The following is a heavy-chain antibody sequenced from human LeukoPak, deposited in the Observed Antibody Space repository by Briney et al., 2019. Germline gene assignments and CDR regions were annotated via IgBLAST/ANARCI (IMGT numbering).Heavy chain of an antibody. V-gene: IGHV3-48*01. CDR2: ISSSSSTI. J-gene: IGHJ4*02. CDR3: ARLGYGSESYYFDY. CDR1: GFTFSSYS. Sequence: GGSLRLSCAASGFTFSSYSMNWVRQAPGKGLEWVSYISSSSSTIYYADSVEGRFTISRDNAKNSLYLQMNSLRAEDTAVYYCARLGYGSESYYFDYWGQGTLVTVSS. D-gene: IGHD5-18*01.